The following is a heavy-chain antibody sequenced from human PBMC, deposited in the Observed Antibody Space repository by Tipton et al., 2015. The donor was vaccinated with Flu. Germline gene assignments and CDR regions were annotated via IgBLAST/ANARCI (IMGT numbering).Heavy chain of an antibody. CDR1: GGSISSGGYY. V-gene: IGHV4-31*03. CDR3: AVETVLTLLNDYGMDV. D-gene: IGHD4-23*01. J-gene: IGHJ6*02. CDR2: IYDSGNT. Sequence: TLSLTCTVSGGSISSGGYYWSWIRQLPGKGLEWIGYIYDSGNTYSKSSLKSRVMISVDRSKHQCSLNLTSVTASDSAVYYCAVETVLTLLNDYGMDVWGQGTTVTVSS.